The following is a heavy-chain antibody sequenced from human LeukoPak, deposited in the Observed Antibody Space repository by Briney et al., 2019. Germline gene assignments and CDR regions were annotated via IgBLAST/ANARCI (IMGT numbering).Heavy chain of an antibody. V-gene: IGHV4-4*02. J-gene: IGHJ6*02. Sequence: SETLSLTCSVSIGSINGSKWLSWVCQSPVKGLEWSGEIYLYGTTNYNPSFTSRVTMSVDRSRNQFSLKLTSVTAADTAVYYCARQKWEQQGRDYYFNGLDVWGPGTTVLVSS. CDR1: IGSINGSKW. CDR3: ARQKWEQQGRDYYFNGLDV. CDR2: IYLYGTT. D-gene: IGHD1/OR15-1a*01.